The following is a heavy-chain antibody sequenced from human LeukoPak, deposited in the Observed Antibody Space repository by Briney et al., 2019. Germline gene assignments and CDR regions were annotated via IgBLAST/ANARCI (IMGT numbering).Heavy chain of an antibody. V-gene: IGHV3-7*01. D-gene: IGHD6-13*01. CDR3: ARDLRQLVGYFDY. CDR2: VKQDGSEK. Sequence: GGSLRLSCAASGFTFSSYWMSWVRQAPGKGLEWVANVKQDGSEKYYVDSVKGRFTISRDNAKNSLYLQMNSLRAEDTAVYYCARDLRQLVGYFDYWGQGTLVTVSS. CDR1: GFTFSSYW. J-gene: IGHJ4*02.